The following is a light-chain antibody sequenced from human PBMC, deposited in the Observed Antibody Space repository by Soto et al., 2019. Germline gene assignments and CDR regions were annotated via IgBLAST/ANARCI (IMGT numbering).Light chain of an antibody. CDR2: AAS. Sequence: DIQMTQSPSSLSASVGDRVTITCRASQSISSYVNWYQQKPGKAPKLLIYAASSLQSGVPASFSGSGSGTDFTLPISSLQPEDFATYYCQQSYSTPSFGQGTKVDIK. CDR1: QSISSY. CDR3: QQSYSTPS. V-gene: IGKV1-39*01. J-gene: IGKJ1*01.